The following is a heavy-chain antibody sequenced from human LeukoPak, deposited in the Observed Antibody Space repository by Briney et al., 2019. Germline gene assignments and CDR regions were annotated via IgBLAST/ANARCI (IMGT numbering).Heavy chain of an antibody. Sequence: ASLKVSCKASGYTFTSYAMHWVRQDPGQRLEWMGWINAGNGNTKYSQKFQGRVTITRDTSASTAYMELSSLRSEDTAVYYCARTPINSKLSSWYLNWFDPWGQGTLVTVSS. CDR2: INAGNGNT. J-gene: IGHJ5*02. V-gene: IGHV1-3*01. CDR1: GYTFTSYA. CDR3: ARTPINSKLSSWYLNWFDP. D-gene: IGHD6-13*01.